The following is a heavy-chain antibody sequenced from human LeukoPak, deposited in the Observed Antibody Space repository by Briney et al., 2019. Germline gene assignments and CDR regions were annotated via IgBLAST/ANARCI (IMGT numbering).Heavy chain of an antibody. Sequence: GGSLRLSCSASGFIFSAYYMNWVRQAPGKGLEWVGFIRSKTYGGTTEYAASVKGRFTISRDDSKSIAYLQMNSLKTEDTAVYYCTRDTGLLWFGELSYWGQGTLVTVSS. CDR2: IRSKTYGGTT. CDR3: TRDTGLLWFGELSY. J-gene: IGHJ4*02. CDR1: GFIFSAYY. D-gene: IGHD3-10*01. V-gene: IGHV3-49*04.